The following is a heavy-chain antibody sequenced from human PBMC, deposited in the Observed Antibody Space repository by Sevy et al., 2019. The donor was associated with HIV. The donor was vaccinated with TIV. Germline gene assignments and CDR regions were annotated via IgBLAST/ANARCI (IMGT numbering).Heavy chain of an antibody. D-gene: IGHD2-8*01. CDR3: AREGCTKPHDY. V-gene: IGHV3-23*01. CDR1: GFTFNIYS. Sequence: GGSLRLSCAASGFTFNIYSMSWVRQTPGKGLEWVATLSFGCGKIKHADSVKGRFTMSRDDSKNAVYLQMNNLRVEDTAIYYCAREGCTKPHDYWGQRTLVTDSS. CDR2: LSFGCGKI. J-gene: IGHJ4*02.